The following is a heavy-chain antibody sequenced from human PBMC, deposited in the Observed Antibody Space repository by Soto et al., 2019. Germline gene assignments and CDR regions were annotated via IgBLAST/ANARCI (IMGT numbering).Heavy chain of an antibody. CDR2: ISAYNGNT. Sequence: QVQLVQSGAEVKKPGASVKVSCKASGYTFTSYGISWVRQAPGQGLEWMGWISAYNGNTNYAQKLQGRVTMTTDTSTSTAYMEMRSLRSDDTAVYYCARDGIGYCSGGSCHVDYWGQGNLVTVSS. D-gene: IGHD2-15*01. V-gene: IGHV1-18*01. J-gene: IGHJ4*02. CDR1: GYTFTSYG. CDR3: ARDGIGYCSGGSCHVDY.